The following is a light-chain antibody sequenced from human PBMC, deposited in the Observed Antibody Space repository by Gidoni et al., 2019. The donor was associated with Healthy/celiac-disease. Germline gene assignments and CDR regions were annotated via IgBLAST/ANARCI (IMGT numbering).Light chain of an antibody. J-gene: IGKJ5*01. V-gene: IGKV3-15*01. CDR1: QSVSSN. CDR2: GAS. CDR3: QQYNNWPPGIT. Sequence: EIVMTQSPANLSVSPGERATLSCRASQSVSSNLAWYQQKPGQAPRLLIYGASTRATGIPARFSGSGSGTEFTLTISSLQSEDFAVYYCQQYNNWPPGITFXQXTRLEIK.